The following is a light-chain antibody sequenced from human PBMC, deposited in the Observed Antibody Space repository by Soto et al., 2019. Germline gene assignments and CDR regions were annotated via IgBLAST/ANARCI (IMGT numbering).Light chain of an antibody. CDR2: TAS. CDR1: QSISNF. Sequence: DVQVTQSPSTLSASIGDRVTITCRASQSISNFLNWYQQTPGKAPKLLISTASTLQTGVPSRFDGSGSGTDFTLTINNLQPEDFATYYCQQSYSTSITFGQGTRLEIK. CDR3: QQSYSTSIT. V-gene: IGKV1-39*01. J-gene: IGKJ5*01.